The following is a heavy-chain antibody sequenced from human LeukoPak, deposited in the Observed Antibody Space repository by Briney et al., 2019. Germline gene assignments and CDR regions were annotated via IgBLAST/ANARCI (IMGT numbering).Heavy chain of an antibody. J-gene: IGHJ4*02. D-gene: IGHD5-12*01. V-gene: IGHV1-2*02. CDR1: GYTLTELS. CDR2: INPNSGGT. CDR3: ARARDGYNFYYFDY. Sequence: ASVKVSCKVSGYTLTELSMHWVRQAPGKGLEWMGWINPNSGGTNYAQKFQGRVTMTRDTSISTAYMELTWLRSDDTAVYYCARARDGYNFYYFDYWGQGTLVTVSS.